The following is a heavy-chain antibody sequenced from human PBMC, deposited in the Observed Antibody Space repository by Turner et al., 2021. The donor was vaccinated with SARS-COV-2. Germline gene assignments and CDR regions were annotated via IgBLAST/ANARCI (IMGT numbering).Heavy chain of an antibody. CDR3: ARSSLRMYFAH. D-gene: IGHD2-2*01. V-gene: IGHV3-7*04. J-gene: IGHJ4*02. Sequence: GSVKGRFIISRDNAKNSMYLQMNSLRAEDTAVYYCARSSLRMYFAHWGQGTLVTVSS.